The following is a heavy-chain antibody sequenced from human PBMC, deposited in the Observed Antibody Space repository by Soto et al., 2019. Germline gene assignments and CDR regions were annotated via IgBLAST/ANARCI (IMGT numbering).Heavy chain of an antibody. CDR3: ARGVLH. CDR1: GGSISSGGYS. CDR2: IFYSGST. Sequence: QVQLQESGPGLVKPSQTLSLTCTVSGGSISSGGYSWSWIRQHPGKGLEWIGYIFYSGSTSYNPSLKSRVTISVDTSKNQFSLKVSSVTAADTAVYYCARGVLHWGQGNLVTVSS. V-gene: IGHV4-31*03. J-gene: IGHJ4*02.